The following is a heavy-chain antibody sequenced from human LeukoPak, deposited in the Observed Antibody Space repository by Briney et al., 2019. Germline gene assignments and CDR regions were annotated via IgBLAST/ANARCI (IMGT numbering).Heavy chain of an antibody. D-gene: IGHD5-12*01. V-gene: IGHV4-38-2*02. J-gene: IGHJ4*02. CDR1: GYSISSGYF. Sequence: PSETLSLTCSVSGYSISSGYFWGWIRQPPGKGLEWIGEINHSGSTNYNPSLKSRVTISVDTSKNQFSLKLSSVTAADTAVYYCAMEKWLRPIDYWGQGTLVTVSS. CDR2: INHSGST. CDR3: AMEKWLRPIDY.